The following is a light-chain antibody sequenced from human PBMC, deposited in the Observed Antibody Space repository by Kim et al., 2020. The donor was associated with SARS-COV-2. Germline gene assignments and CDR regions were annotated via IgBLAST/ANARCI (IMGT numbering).Light chain of an antibody. Sequence: LHPGETATPSCRARQSVCSSVAWYNNKPGQAPRLVIFNVSNRATGIPARFSGSGSGTDFTLTISSLEREDFAVYYCQHRYRWPLTFGGGTKVDIK. CDR3: QHRYRWPLT. V-gene: IGKV3-11*01. CDR2: NVS. CDR1: QSVCSS. J-gene: IGKJ4*01.